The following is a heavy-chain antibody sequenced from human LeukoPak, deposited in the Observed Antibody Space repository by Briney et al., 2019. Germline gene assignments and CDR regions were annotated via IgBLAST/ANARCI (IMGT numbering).Heavy chain of an antibody. J-gene: IGHJ4*02. CDR3: AGRRGWLVEY. CDR2: IKQDGSEK. Sequence: SGGSLRLSCAASGFTFSSYYMAWFRQAPGKGLEWVANIKQDGSEKYYVGSVKRRFTISRDNAKNSLFLQLNSLRVEDTAVYYCAGRRGWLVEYWGQGTLVTVSS. CDR1: GFTFSSYY. D-gene: IGHD6-19*01. V-gene: IGHV3-7*05.